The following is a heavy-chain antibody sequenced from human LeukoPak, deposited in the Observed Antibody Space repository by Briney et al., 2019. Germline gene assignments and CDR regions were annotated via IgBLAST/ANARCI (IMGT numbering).Heavy chain of an antibody. Sequence: SETLSLTGTVSGGSISSGSYYWSWIRQPAGKGLEWIGRIYTSGSTNYNPSLKSRVTISVDTSKNQFSLKLSSVTAADTAVYYCARGGAGIAFYYYYMDVWGKGTTVTVSS. CDR1: GGSISSGSYY. CDR3: ARGGAGIAFYYYYMDV. D-gene: IGHD6-13*01. V-gene: IGHV4-61*02. CDR2: IYTSGST. J-gene: IGHJ6*03.